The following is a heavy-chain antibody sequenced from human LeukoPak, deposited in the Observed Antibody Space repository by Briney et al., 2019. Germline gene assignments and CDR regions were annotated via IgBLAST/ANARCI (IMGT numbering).Heavy chain of an antibody. CDR1: GGSISTSY. CDR2: IYYSGST. Sequence: SETLSLTCTVSGGSISTSYWSWIRQPPGKGLEWIGYIYYSGSTNYNPSLKSRVTISVDTSKNQFSLKLSSVTAADTAVYYCARGPPGYYDSSGYYPNWGQGTLVTVSS. D-gene: IGHD3-22*01. CDR3: ARGPPGYYDSSGYYPN. J-gene: IGHJ4*02. V-gene: IGHV4-59*12.